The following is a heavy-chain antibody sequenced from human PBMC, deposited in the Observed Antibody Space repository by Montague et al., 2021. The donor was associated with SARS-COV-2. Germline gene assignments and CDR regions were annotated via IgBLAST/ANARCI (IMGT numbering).Heavy chain of an antibody. V-gene: IGHV4-59*02. CDR2: LYFSGSAT. Sequence: SETLSLTCTVSGGSVSTYYWSWLRHPPGTGLEWIGFLYFSGSATTCNPSLKSRVTISIDTSKNQFSLNLSSVTAADTAVYFCARDQGLRGWFDPWGQGTLVAVSS. CDR3: ARDQGLRGWFDP. CDR1: GGSVSTYY. J-gene: IGHJ5*02.